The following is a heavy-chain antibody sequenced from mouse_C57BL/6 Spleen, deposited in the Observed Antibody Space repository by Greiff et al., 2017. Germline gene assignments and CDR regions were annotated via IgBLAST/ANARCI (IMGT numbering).Heavy chain of an antibody. V-gene: IGHV1-22*01. J-gene: IGHJ2*01. CDR2: INPNNGGT. D-gene: IGHD2-4*01. CDR1: GYTFTDYN. Sequence: VQLQQSGPELVKPGASVKMSCKASGYTFTDYNMHWVKQSHGKRLEWIGYINPNNGGTNYNQKFKGKATVTVNKSSSTAYMKLRSLTSEDSAVYYCERGTMITTYLDYWGQGTTLTVSS. CDR3: ERGTMITTYLDY.